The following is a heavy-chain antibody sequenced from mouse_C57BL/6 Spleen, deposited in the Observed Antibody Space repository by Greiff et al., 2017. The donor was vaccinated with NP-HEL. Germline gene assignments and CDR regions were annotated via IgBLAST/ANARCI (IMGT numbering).Heavy chain of an antibody. J-gene: IGHJ2*01. CDR2: IDPSDSYT. V-gene: IGHV1-50*01. D-gene: IGHD4-1*01. CDR1: GYTFTSYW. Sequence: QVQLQQPGAELVKPGASVKLSCKASGYTFTSYWMQWVKQRPGQGLEWIGEIDPSDSYTNYNQKFKGKATLTVDTSSSTAYMQLSSLTSEDSAVYYCARKELFDYWGKGTTLTVSS. CDR3: ARKELFDY.